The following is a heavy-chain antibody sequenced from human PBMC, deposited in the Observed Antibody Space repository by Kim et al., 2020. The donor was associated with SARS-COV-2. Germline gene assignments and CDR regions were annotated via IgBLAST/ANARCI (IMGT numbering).Heavy chain of an antibody. J-gene: IGHJ4*02. V-gene: IGHV1-69*01. CDR2: A. Sequence: AHYAQKFQGRVTITADESTSTAYMELSSLRSEDTAVYYCARGYSGNDFDYWGQGTLVTVSS. D-gene: IGHD5-12*01. CDR3: ARGYSGNDFDY.